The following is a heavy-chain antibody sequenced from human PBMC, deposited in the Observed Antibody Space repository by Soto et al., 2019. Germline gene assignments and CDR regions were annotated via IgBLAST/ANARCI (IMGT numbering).Heavy chain of an antibody. Sequence: SETLSLTCAVYGGSFSGYYWIWIRQPPGKGLEWIGEINHSGSTNYNPSLKSRVTISVDTSKNQFSLKLSSVTAADTAVYYCARGPGYSSGWFDYWGQGTLVTVSS. V-gene: IGHV4-34*01. CDR3: ARGPGYSSGWFDY. CDR2: INHSGST. D-gene: IGHD6-19*01. J-gene: IGHJ4*02. CDR1: GGSFSGYY.